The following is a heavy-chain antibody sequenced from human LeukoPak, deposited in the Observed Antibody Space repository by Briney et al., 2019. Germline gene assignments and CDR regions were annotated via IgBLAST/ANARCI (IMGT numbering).Heavy chain of an antibody. J-gene: IGHJ1*01. D-gene: IGHD4-11*01. CDR3: ARGLDLGYFQH. CDR1: GFTFSSYW. Sequence: GGSLRLSCAASGFTFSSYWMHWVHQAPGKGLVWVSRINSDGSSTTYADSVKGRLTISRDNAKNTLYLQMNSLRAEDTAVYYCARGLDLGYFQHWGQGTLVTVSS. V-gene: IGHV3-74*01. CDR2: INSDGSST.